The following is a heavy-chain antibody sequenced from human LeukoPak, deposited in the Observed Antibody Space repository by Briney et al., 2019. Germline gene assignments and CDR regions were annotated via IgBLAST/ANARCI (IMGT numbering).Heavy chain of an antibody. J-gene: IGHJ4*02. D-gene: IGHD2-15*01. CDR1: GYTFTNYF. CDR2: LNPSDGTT. Sequence: ASVKVSCKASGYTFTNYFLHWVRQAPGQGLEWMGTLNPSDGTTIYTQKFQGRVTMTRDTSTSTMYIELSSLRYDDAAVYYCVLGYVYGKYYFHYWGQGTLVTVSS. V-gene: IGHV1-46*01. CDR3: VLGYVYGKYYFHY.